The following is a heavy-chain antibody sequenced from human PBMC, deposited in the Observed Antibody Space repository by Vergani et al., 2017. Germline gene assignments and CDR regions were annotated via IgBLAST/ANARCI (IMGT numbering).Heavy chain of an antibody. V-gene: IGHV1-69*12. CDR1: GGTFSSYA. CDR2: IIPIFGTA. CDR3: ARVEMATITRVYYYYGMDV. Sequence: QVQLVQSGAEVKKPGSSVKVSCKASGGTFSSYAISWVRQAPGQGLEWMGGIIPIFGTANYAQKFQGRVTITADESTSTAYMELSSLRSEDTAMYYCARVEMATITRVYYYYGMDVWGQGTTVTVSS. D-gene: IGHD5-24*01. J-gene: IGHJ6*02.